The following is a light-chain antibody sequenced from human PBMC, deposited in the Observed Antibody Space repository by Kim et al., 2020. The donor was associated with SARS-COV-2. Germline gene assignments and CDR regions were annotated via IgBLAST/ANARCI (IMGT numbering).Light chain of an antibody. CDR2: DAS. Sequence: GDRVTITCRASQSISSWLAWYQQKPGKAPKLLIYDASSLESGVPSRFSGSGSGTEFTLTISSLQPDDFATYYCQQYNSYSRTFGQGIKMQIK. V-gene: IGKV1-5*01. CDR1: QSISSW. CDR3: QQYNSYSRT. J-gene: IGKJ1*01.